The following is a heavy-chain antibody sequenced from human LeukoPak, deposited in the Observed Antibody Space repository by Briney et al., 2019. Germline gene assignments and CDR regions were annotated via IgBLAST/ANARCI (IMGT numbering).Heavy chain of an antibody. Sequence: GGSLRLSCAVSGFTFSGFWMSWSRQAPGKGREWVASINSVGSEGYYADVVKGRFTISRDNAKNSLYLQINSLRAEDTAVYYCARSSYSSSSSVWGQGTMVTVSS. CDR2: INSVGSEG. CDR3: ARSSYSSSSSV. D-gene: IGHD6-6*01. J-gene: IGHJ3*01. V-gene: IGHV3-7*03. CDR1: GFTFSGFW.